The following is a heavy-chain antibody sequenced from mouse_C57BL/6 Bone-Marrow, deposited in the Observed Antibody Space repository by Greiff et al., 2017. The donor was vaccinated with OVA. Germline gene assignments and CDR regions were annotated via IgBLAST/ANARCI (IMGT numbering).Heavy chain of an antibody. CDR2: IPYDGST. J-gene: IGHJ2*01. V-gene: IGHV3-6*01. CDR3: ARDLGGYYFDY. CDR1: GYSFTSGYY. Sequence: EVQLQESGPDLVKPSPSLSLTCSVTGYSFTSGYYWNWIRQLPGNQLEWGDFIPYDGSTNYNPSLKNQITLTPDTSNNQFFLKLNSVTTEDTATYYCARDLGGYYFDYWGQGTTLTVSS. D-gene: IGHD3-1*01.